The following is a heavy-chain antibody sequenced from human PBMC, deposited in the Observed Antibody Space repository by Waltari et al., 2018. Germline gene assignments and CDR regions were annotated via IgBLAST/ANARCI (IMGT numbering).Heavy chain of an antibody. CDR2: IRRSGSTI. V-gene: IGHV3-11*01. J-gene: IGHJ3*02. D-gene: IGHD1-26*01. CDR1: GFTFSDYY. CDR3: AVDSSGSFDAFDI. Sequence: QVQLVESGGGLVKPGGSLRLSCAASGFTFSDYYMSWIRQAPGKGLEWVSYIRRSGSTIYYADYVKGRCTISRDNAKNSLYLQMNSLRAEDTAVYYCAVDSSGSFDAFDIWGQGTMVTVSS.